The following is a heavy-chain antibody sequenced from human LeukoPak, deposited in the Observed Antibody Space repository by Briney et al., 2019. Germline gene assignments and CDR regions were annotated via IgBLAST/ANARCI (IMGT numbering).Heavy chain of an antibody. CDR2: ISWNSGSI. CDR3: AKDGDYYYDSSGYRGRYLDY. CDR1: GFTFDDYA. J-gene: IGHJ4*02. D-gene: IGHD3-22*01. Sequence: GRSPRLSCAASGFTFDDYAMHWVRQAPGKGLEWVSGISWNSGSIGYADSVKGRFTISRDNAKNSLYLQMNSLRAEDTALYYCAKDGDYYYDSSGYRGRYLDYWGQGTLVTVSS. V-gene: IGHV3-9*01.